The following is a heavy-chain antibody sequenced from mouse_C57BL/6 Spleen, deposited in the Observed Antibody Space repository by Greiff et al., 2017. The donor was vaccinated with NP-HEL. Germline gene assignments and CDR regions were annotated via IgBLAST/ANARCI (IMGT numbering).Heavy chain of an antibody. CDR1: GYTFTEYT. Sequence: QVQLKESGAELVKPGASVKLSCKASGYTFTEYTIHWVKQRSGQGLEWIGWFYPGSGSIKYNEKFKDKATLTADKSSSTVYMELSRLTSEDSAVYFCARHEEKGFITTVVASLDYWGQGTTLTVSS. V-gene: IGHV1-62-2*01. CDR2: FYPGSGSI. CDR3: ARHEEKGFITTVVASLDY. J-gene: IGHJ2*01. D-gene: IGHD1-1*01.